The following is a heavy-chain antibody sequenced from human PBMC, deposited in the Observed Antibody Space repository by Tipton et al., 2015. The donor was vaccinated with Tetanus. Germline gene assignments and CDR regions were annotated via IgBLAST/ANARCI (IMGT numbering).Heavy chain of an antibody. CDR2: MHYSGIT. Sequence: TLSLTCTVSGGSITNYYWSWIRQPPGKGLEWIGYMHYSGITSYNPSLESRVSISLDTSNNQFSLKLRSVTAADTAVYYCARAARFTTGSYSLDFDHWGQGTLVTVSS. V-gene: IGHV4-59*01. J-gene: IGHJ4*02. D-gene: IGHD1-26*01. CDR1: GGSITNYY. CDR3: ARAARFTTGSYSLDFDH.